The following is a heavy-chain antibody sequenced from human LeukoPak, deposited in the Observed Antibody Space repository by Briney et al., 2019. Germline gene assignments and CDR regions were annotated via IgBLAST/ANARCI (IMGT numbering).Heavy chain of an antibody. V-gene: IGHV1-18*01. CDR2: ISAYNGKT. D-gene: IGHD4-17*01. CDR1: GYTVTSYV. Sequence: ASVNVSYKASGYTVTSYVISWVRQAPGHGLEGMGWISAYNGKTNYAQKLQGRVSITTDTYTSTAYMELRSLRSDDTAVYYCARRGDGEHPYWGQGTLVTVSS. CDR3: ARRGDGEHPY. J-gene: IGHJ4*02.